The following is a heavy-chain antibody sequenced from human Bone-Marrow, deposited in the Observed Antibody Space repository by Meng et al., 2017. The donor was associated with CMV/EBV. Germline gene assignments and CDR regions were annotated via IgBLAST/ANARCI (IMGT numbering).Heavy chain of an antibody. J-gene: IGHJ4*02. CDR3: ARQDGDYSAFDY. D-gene: IGHD4-17*01. CDR2: IYYSGNT. Sequence: GSLRLSCAVYGGSFSGYYWSWIRQPPGKGLEWIGSIYYSGNTYSGSTYYNASLKSRVTMSVDTSKNEFSLRLSSVTASDTAVYYCARQDGDYSAFDYWGQGTLVTVSS. V-gene: IGHV4-34*01. CDR1: GGSFSGYY.